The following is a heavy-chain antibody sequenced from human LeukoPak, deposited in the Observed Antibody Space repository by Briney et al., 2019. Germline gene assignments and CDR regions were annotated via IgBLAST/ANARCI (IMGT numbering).Heavy chain of an antibody. CDR2: IWYDGSNK. D-gene: IGHD2-15*01. CDR1: GFTFSSYG. Sequence: PGRCLRLSCAASGFTFSSYGMHWVRQAPGKGLEWVAVIWYDGSNKYYADSVKGRFTISRDNSKNTLYLQMNSLRAEDTAVYYCARDGTYCSGGSCDYYGMDVWGKGTTVTVSS. CDR3: ARDGTYCSGGSCDYYGMDV. J-gene: IGHJ6*04. V-gene: IGHV3-33*01.